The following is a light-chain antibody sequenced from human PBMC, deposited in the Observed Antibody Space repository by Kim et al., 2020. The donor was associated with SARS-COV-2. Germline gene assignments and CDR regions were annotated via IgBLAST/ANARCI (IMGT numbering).Light chain of an antibody. Sequence: DIQMTQSPSSLSASTGDRVTITCQASQDISNYLNWYQQKAGKAPKLLIYDDSNLETGVPTRFSGSGSGTEFTFTISSLQPEDIATYYCQQYDNLPLTLTFGGGTKVDIK. V-gene: IGKV1-33*01. CDR3: QQYDNLPLTLT. J-gene: IGKJ4*01. CDR2: DDS. CDR1: QDISNY.